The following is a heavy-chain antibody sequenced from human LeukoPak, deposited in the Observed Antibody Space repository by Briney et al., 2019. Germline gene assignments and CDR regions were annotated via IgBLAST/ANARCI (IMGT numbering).Heavy chain of an antibody. CDR3: AREFVFSGSTWSSKFDP. CDR1: GGSISSSSYY. Sequence: SETLSLTCTVSGGSISSSSYYWGWIRQPPGKGLEWIGSIYYSGSTYYNPSLKSRVTISVDTSKNQFSLKLSSVTAADTAVYYCAREFVFSGSTWSSKFDPWGQGTLVTVSS. J-gene: IGHJ5*02. V-gene: IGHV4-39*07. D-gene: IGHD6-6*01. CDR2: IYYSGST.